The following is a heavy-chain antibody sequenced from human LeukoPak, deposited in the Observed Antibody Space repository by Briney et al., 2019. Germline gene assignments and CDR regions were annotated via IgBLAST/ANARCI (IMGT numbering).Heavy chain of an antibody. CDR1: GFTFSSYW. J-gene: IGHJ6*02. Sequence: GGSLRLSCAASGFTFSSYWMHWVRQAPGKGLVWVSRINSDGSSTSYADSVKGRFTISRDNAKNSLYLQMNSLRAEDTAVYYCARARTIVGASYYYFGMDVWGQGTTVTVSS. CDR2: INSDGSST. V-gene: IGHV3-74*01. D-gene: IGHD1-26*01. CDR3: ARARTIVGASYYYFGMDV.